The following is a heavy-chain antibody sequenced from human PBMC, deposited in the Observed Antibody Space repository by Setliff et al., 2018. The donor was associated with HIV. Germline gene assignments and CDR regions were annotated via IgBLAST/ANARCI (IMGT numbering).Heavy chain of an antibody. CDR1: DGSMTSGSYY. J-gene: IGHJ4*02. D-gene: IGHD3-22*01. CDR2: VYYSGTT. V-gene: IGHV4-39*06. Sequence: SETLSLTCSVSDGSMTSGSYYWGWIRQPPGKGLEWIGSVYYSGTTYYNPSLKSRLRMSVDTSKNQFTLKVISMTAADTAVYYCARHHYDRSGYYSGPQYYFDSWGQGTLVTVSS. CDR3: ARHHYDRSGYYSGPQYYFDS.